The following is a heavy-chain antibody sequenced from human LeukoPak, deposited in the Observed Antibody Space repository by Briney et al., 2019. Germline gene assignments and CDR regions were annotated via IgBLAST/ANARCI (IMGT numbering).Heavy chain of an antibody. J-gene: IGHJ4*02. Sequence: GESLSLSCAASGFTFSSYGMTWVRQAPGKGLEWVSGISGSGGSTYYADSVKGRFTISRDNSKNTLYLQMNSLRGGDTSVYYCAKGQGGGMITFGGVIARGFDYWGQGTLVTVSS. CDR2: ISGSGGST. CDR1: GFTFSSYG. V-gene: IGHV3-23*01. CDR3: AKGQGGGMITFGGVIARGFDY. D-gene: IGHD3-16*02.